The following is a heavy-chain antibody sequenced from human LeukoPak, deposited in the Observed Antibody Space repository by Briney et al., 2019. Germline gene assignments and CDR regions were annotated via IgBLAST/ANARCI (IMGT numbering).Heavy chain of an antibody. CDR2: IYHSGST. Sequence: SETLSLTCTVSGGSISSGGYYWSWIRQPPGKGLEWIGYIYHSGSTYYNPSLKSRVTISVDRSKNQFSLKLSSVTAADTAVYYCARTAAGNPPHNYYYYMDVWGKGTTVTVSS. CDR3: ARTAAGNPPHNYYYYMDV. J-gene: IGHJ6*03. D-gene: IGHD6-13*01. CDR1: GGSISSGGYY. V-gene: IGHV4-30-2*01.